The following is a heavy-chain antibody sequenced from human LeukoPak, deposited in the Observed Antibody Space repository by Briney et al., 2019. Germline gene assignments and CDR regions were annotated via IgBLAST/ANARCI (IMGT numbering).Heavy chain of an antibody. J-gene: IGHJ4*02. CDR3: AKGKNTGSYLSHVDY. V-gene: IGHV3-74*01. CDR2: INSDGRST. Sequence: GGSLRLSCVASGFTFSRYWMHWVRQAPGKGLVWVSRINSDGRSTNYADSVKGRFTISRDNSKNSLYLQMNSLRTEDTALYYCAKGKNTGSYLSHVDYWGQGTLVTVSS. CDR1: GFTFSRYW. D-gene: IGHD3-10*01.